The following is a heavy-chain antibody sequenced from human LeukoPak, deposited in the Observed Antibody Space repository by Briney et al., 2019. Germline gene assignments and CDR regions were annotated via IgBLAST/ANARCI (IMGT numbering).Heavy chain of an antibody. J-gene: IGHJ6*03. D-gene: IGHD6-13*01. CDR3: AREGWGWVSGSWYDYYMDV. CDR2: INPSGGST. V-gene: IGHV1-46*01. Sequence: ASVKVSCKASGYTFTSYYMHWVRQAPGQGLEWMGIINPSGGSTSYAQKFQGRVTMTRDMSTSTVYMELSSLRSEDTAVYYCAREGWGWVSGSWYDYYMDVWGKGTTVTVSS. CDR1: GYTFTSYY.